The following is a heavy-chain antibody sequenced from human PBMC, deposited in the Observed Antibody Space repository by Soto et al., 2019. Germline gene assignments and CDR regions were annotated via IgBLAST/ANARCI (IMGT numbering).Heavy chain of an antibody. CDR2: FDPEDGET. Sequence: AASLKGYCKVSGYTLTELSMHCVRQAPGKGLEWMGGFDPEDGETIYAQKFQGRVTMTEDTSTDTAYMELSSLRSEDTAVYYCAISGGSYSWGHYYYYGMDVWGQGTTVTVSS. J-gene: IGHJ6*02. CDR1: GYTLTELS. CDR3: AISGGSYSWGHYYYYGMDV. V-gene: IGHV1-24*01. D-gene: IGHD1-26*01.